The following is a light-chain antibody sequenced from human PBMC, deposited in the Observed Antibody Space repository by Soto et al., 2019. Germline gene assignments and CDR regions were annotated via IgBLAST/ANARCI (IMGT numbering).Light chain of an antibody. J-gene: IGKJ3*01. Sequence: DIQMTQSPSSLSASVGDRVTITCRASQSISSYLNWYQQKPGQAPKLLMYAVSTLQSGVPSRFSGSGSGTDFTLTISSLKSEDFATYFCQQSYDTPFTFGPGTKVDIK. CDR2: AVS. CDR1: QSISSY. CDR3: QQSYDTPFT. V-gene: IGKV1-39*01.